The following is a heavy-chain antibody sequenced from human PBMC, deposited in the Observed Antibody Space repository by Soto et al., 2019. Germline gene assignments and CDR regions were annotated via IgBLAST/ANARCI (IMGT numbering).Heavy chain of an antibody. Sequence: ASVKVSCKASGYPFIDYEIHWVRQASGQGLEYMGWVSPKSGVTRNTQKLQGRVTMTRDTAISTAYMELSGLTSDDTAVYYCVRSYLPGGVAPYDPWGQGTRVTVSS. D-gene: IGHD2-21*01. CDR3: VRSYLPGGVAPYDP. CDR1: GYPFIDYE. J-gene: IGHJ4*03. CDR2: VSPKSGVT. V-gene: IGHV1-2*02.